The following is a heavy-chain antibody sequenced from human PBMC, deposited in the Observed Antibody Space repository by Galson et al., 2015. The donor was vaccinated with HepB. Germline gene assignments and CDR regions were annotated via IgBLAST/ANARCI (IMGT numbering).Heavy chain of an antibody. J-gene: IGHJ4*02. Sequence: SLRLSCAASGFTFSSYSMNWVRQAPGKGLEWVSYISSSSNTIYYADSVKGRFTISRDNAKNSLYLQMNSLRAEDTAVYYCARRYYYDSSGYHYWGQGTLVTVSS. CDR3: ARRYYYDSSGYHY. CDR2: ISSSSNTI. CDR1: GFTFSSYS. D-gene: IGHD3-22*01. V-gene: IGHV3-48*01.